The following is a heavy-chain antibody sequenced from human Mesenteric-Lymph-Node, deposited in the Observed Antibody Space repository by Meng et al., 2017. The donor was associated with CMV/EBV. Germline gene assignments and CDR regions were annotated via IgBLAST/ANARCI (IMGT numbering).Heavy chain of an antibody. J-gene: IGHJ4*02. D-gene: IGHD3-9*01. Sequence: GESLKISCAASGFTFSSYWMSWVRQAPGKGLEWVANIKQDGSEKYYVDSVKGRFTISRDNAKNSLYLQMNSLRAEDTAVYYCARRYYDILTGYYRPYFDYWGQGTLVTVFS. CDR2: IKQDGSEK. CDR3: ARRYYDILTGYYRPYFDY. CDR1: GFTFSSYW. V-gene: IGHV3-7*01.